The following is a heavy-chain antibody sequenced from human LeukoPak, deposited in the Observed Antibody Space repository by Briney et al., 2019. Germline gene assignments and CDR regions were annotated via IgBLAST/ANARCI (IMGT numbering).Heavy chain of an antibody. CDR3: ARGLYDSSGYGAFDI. CDR2: ISTSGTTI. J-gene: IGHJ3*02. CDR1: GFTFNNYA. V-gene: IGHV3-11*01. Sequence: GGSLRLSCVGSGFTFNNYAMSWVRQAPGKGLEWVSYISTSGTTIYYADSVKGRFTISRDNAKNSLYLQMNSLRAEDTAVYYCARGLYDSSGYGAFDIWGQGTMVTVSS. D-gene: IGHD3-22*01.